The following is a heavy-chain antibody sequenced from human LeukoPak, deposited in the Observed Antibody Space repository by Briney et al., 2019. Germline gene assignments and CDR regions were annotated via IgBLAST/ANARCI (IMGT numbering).Heavy chain of an antibody. CDR2: MNPNSGNT. D-gene: IGHD1-1*01. CDR3: ATVQSGWKAFDI. CDR1: GYTFTSYD. J-gene: IGHJ3*02. V-gene: IGHV1-8*01. Sequence: ASVKVSCKASGYTFTSYDINWVRQATGQGLEWMGWMNPNSGNTGYAQKFQGRVTMTEDTSTDTAYMELSSLRSEDTAVYYCATVQSGWKAFDIWGQGTMVTVSS.